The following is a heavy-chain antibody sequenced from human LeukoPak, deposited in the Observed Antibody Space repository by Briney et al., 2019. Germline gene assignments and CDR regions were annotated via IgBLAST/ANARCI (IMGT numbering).Heavy chain of an antibody. CDR2: VYYSGNT. CDR3: ARREVENYDSSGYYYDAFDL. Sequence: SETLSLTCTVSGGSISSSSYNWGWIRQPPGKGLEWIGSVYYSGNTYYNPSLKSRVTISVDTSKNQFSLELSSVTAADTAVYYCARREVENYDSSGYYYDAFDLWGQGTMVTVSS. CDR1: GGSISSSSYN. J-gene: IGHJ3*01. D-gene: IGHD3-22*01. V-gene: IGHV4-39*01.